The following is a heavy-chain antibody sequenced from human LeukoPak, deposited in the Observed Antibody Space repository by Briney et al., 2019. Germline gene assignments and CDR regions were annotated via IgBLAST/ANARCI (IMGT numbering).Heavy chain of an antibody. Sequence: SSKWWSWVRQAPGKGLEWVANIKLDGSEKNYVDSVKGRFTISRDNTKNSLYLQMNSLRAEDTAVFYCARDQYDTWSRRGNFDSWGQGTLVIVSS. J-gene: IGHJ4*02. CDR1: SSKW. CDR2: IKLDGSEK. V-gene: IGHV3-7*03. D-gene: IGHD3-3*01. CDR3: ARDQYDTWSRRGNFDS.